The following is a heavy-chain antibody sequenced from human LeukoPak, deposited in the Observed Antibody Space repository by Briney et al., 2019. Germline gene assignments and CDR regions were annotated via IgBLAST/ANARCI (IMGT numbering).Heavy chain of an antibody. CDR2: ISAYNGNT. Sequence: ASVKVSCKASGYTFTSYGISWVRQAPGQGLEWMGWISAYNGNTNYAQKLQGRVTMTTDTSTSTAYMELRSLRSDDTAGYYCARDFGAYYDILTGYYQCLFDYWGQGTLVTVSS. J-gene: IGHJ4*02. V-gene: IGHV1-18*04. D-gene: IGHD3-9*01. CDR1: GYTFTSYG. CDR3: ARDFGAYYDILTGYYQCLFDY.